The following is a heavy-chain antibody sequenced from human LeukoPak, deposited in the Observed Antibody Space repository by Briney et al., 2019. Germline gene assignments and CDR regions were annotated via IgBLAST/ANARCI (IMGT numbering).Heavy chain of an antibody. V-gene: IGHV3-23*01. D-gene: IGHD4-17*01. CDR3: GKADHNGDHGYVCWYFDL. Sequence: PGGSLRLSCAASGFIFNNFAMTWVRQAPGKGLEWVSGIRASGDSAYYADSVKGRFTLSRDNPKNTLYLQMNSLRAEDTALYYRGKADHNGDHGYVCWYFDLWGRGTLVTVSS. J-gene: IGHJ2*01. CDR2: IRASGDSA. CDR1: GFIFNNFA.